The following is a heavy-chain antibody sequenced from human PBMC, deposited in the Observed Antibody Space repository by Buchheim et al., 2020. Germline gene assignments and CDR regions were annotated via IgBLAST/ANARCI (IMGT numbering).Heavy chain of an antibody. J-gene: IGHJ6*02. Sequence: EVQLVESGGGLVQPGGSLRLSCAASGFTFSSYWMSWVRQAPGKGLEWVANIKQDGSEKYYVDSVKGRFTISRDNATNSLYLQMNILRAEDTAVYYCAGFMVRGVSYYYYGMDVWGQGIT. CDR3: AGFMVRGVSYYYYGMDV. V-gene: IGHV3-7*01. CDR1: GFTFSSYW. CDR2: IKQDGSEK. D-gene: IGHD3-10*01.